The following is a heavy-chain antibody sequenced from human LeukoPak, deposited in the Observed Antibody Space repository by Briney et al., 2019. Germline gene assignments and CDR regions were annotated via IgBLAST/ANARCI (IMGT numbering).Heavy chain of an antibody. Sequence: SETLSLTCSVAGDSISSSSSYWAWIRQPPGKGLEWIGSIYHSGSSYYNPSLESRATISVDKSKNQFSLKLNSVTAADTAVYYCARAYYYYMDVWGKGTTVSVSS. CDR1: GDSISSSSSY. CDR2: IYHSGSS. V-gene: IGHV4-39*07. CDR3: ARAYYYYMDV. J-gene: IGHJ6*03.